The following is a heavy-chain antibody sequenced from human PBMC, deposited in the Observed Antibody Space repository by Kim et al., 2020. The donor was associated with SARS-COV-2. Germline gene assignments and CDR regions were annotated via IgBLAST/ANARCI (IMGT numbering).Heavy chain of an antibody. J-gene: IGHJ4*02. Sequence: SVTGRFTISRDNSKNTLYLQINSLRAEDTAVYYCAKEDRYYYDSSGYPDYWGQGTLVTVSS. V-gene: IGHV3-30*02. D-gene: IGHD3-22*01. CDR3: AKEDRYYYDSSGYPDY.